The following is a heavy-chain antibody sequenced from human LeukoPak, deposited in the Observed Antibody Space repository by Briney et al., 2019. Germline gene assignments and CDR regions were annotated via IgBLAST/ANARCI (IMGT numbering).Heavy chain of an antibody. Sequence: GGSLRLSCAASGFTFSEYAMSWVRQAPGKGLEWVSGITGSGSNTYYADSVKGRFTISRDNSKNTLYLQMNSLRAEDTAVHYCAKDPTNGYFDYWGQGTLVTVSS. J-gene: IGHJ4*03. CDR1: GFTFSEYA. CDR2: ITGSGSNT. V-gene: IGHV3-23*01. CDR3: AKDPTNGYFDY. D-gene: IGHD2-8*01.